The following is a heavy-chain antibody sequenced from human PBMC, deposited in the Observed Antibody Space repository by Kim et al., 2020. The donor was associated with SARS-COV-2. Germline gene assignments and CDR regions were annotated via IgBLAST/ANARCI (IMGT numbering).Heavy chain of an antibody. CDR2: ISGSGGST. CDR3: AKDLVAIWGQLVFVLTGPYYVDF. J-gene: IGHJ4*02. Sequence: GGSLRLSCAASGFTFSSYAMSWVRQAPGKGLEWVSAISGSGGSTYYADSVKGRFTISRDNSKNTLYLQMNSLRAEDTAVYYCAKDLVAIWGQLVFVLTGPYYVDFWGRGTVVTVPS. CDR1: GFTFSSYA. D-gene: IGHD6-6*01. V-gene: IGHV3-23*01.